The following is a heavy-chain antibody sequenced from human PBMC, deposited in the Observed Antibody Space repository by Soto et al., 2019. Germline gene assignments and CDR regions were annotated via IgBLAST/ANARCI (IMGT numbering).Heavy chain of an antibody. V-gene: IGHV4-30-4*01. CDR2: IYNGGHT. J-gene: IGHJ5*02. Sequence: SETLSLTCSVSGGSVDSVNHYWSWIRQPPGKGLEWIGYIYNGGHTFYNPSLKSRVKILVDKSRNQFSLRLSSVTAADTAVYFCDTSEYSSLSINWFDPWGQGALVTVSS. CDR1: GGSVDSVNHY. CDR3: DTSEYSSLSINWFDP. D-gene: IGHD6-6*01.